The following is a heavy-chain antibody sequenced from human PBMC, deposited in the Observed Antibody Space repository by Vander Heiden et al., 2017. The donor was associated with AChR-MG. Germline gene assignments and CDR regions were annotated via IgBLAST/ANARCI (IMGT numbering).Heavy chain of an antibody. J-gene: IGHJ6*02. CDR1: GYPFPGYL. D-gene: IGHD3-10*01. V-gene: IGHV1-2*04. Sequence: QVQLVQSGAEVKKPAASVKVSCKASGYPFPGYLLHWCGQAPGQGREWMGWINPNSGGTNYAQKFQGWVTMTRDTSISTAYMELSRLRSDDTAVYYCARGDTLLWFGELLFKSAYGMDVWGQGTTVTVSS. CDR2: INPNSGGT. CDR3: ARGDTLLWFGELLFKSAYGMDV.